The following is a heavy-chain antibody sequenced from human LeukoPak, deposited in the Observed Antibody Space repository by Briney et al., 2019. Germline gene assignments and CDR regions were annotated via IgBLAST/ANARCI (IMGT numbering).Heavy chain of an antibody. V-gene: IGHV4-4*02. CDR2: IYHSANT. D-gene: IGHD3-22*01. CDR3: ARAVYDSSGYYLEY. Sequence: SGTLSLTCAVSGGSISSSNWWSWVRQPPGKGLEWIGEIYHSANTNYNPSLKSRVTIAVDMSKNQFSLKLNSLTAADTAVYYCARAVYDSSGYYLEYWGQGTLVTVSS. J-gene: IGHJ4*02. CDR1: GGSISSSNW.